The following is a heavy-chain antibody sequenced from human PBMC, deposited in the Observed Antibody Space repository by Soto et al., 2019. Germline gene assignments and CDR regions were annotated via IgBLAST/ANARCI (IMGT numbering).Heavy chain of an antibody. CDR1: GFTFSYYW. D-gene: IGHD3-10*01. CDR2: IHSDGSST. CDR3: ARGITMVRGPPADGMDV. V-gene: IGHV3-74*01. Sequence: GGSLRLSCAASGFTFSYYWMHWVRQAPGQGLVWVSRIHSDGSSTTYADSVKGRFTISRHNFKNTLYHQMNSLRAEDTAVYFCARGITMVRGPPADGMDVWGQGTTVTVSS. J-gene: IGHJ6*02.